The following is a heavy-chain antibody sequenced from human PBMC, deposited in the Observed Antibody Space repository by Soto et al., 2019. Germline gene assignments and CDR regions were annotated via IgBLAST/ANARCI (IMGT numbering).Heavy chain of an antibody. CDR1: GYTFTSYA. J-gene: IGHJ6*02. CDR2: INAGNGNT. D-gene: IGHD4-4*01. Sequence: QVQLVQSGAEVKKPGASVKVSCKASGYTFTSYAMHWVRQAPGQRLEWMGWINAGNGNTKYSQKFQGRVTITRDTSASTANRELSSLRSEDTAVYYCASSYSNYALIDYYSYGMDVWGQGTTVTVSS. V-gene: IGHV1-3*01. CDR3: ASSYSNYALIDYYSYGMDV.